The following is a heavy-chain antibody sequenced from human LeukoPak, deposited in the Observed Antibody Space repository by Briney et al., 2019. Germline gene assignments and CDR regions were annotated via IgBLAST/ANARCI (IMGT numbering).Heavy chain of an antibody. CDR3: ARDGGIAVAAPYYFDY. D-gene: IGHD6-19*01. Sequence: GGSLRLSCAASGYTFSSYSMNWVRQAPGKGLEWVSSISSSSSYIYYADSVKGRFTISRDNAKNSLYLQMNSLIAEHTAVYYCARDGGIAVAAPYYFDYWGQGTLVTVSS. CDR2: ISSSSSYI. V-gene: IGHV3-21*01. CDR1: GYTFSSYS. J-gene: IGHJ4*02.